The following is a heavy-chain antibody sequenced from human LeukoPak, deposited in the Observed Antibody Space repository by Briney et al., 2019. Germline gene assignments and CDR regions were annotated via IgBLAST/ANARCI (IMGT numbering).Heavy chain of an antibody. Sequence: ASVEVSCKASGYTLTDHYMHWVRQAPGQGLEWMGWINPNSGDTNYAQKFQGRVTMTRDTSISTAYMELSRLTSDDTAIYYCARDWRGSYFPDFWGQGTLVTVSS. CDR1: GYTLTDHY. CDR3: ARDWRGSYFPDF. CDR2: INPNSGDT. V-gene: IGHV1-2*02. D-gene: IGHD1-26*01. J-gene: IGHJ4*02.